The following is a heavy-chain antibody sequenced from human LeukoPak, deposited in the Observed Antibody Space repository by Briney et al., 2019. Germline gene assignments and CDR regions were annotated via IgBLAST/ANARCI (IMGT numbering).Heavy chain of an antibody. J-gene: IGHJ4*02. D-gene: IGHD5-12*01. CDR1: GFTFSTYD. CDR2: IDTAGDT. CDR3: ARARPPPRGYRPGELLLFDY. Sequence: PGGSLRLSCAASGFTFSTYDMHWVRQATGKGLEWVSAIDTAGDTYYPGSVKGRFTISRDNAKNSLYLQMNSLRAEDTAVYYCARARPPPRGYRPGELLLFDYWGQGTLVTVSS. V-gene: IGHV3-13*01.